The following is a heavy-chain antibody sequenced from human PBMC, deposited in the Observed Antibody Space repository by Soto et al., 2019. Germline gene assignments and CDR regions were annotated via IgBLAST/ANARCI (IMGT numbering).Heavy chain of an antibody. D-gene: IGHD3-16*02. Sequence: EVRLLESGGGLVKPGGSLRLSCATSGLTFSNYAMSWVRQAPGGGLEWVSSMSGSSSTTYYADSVRGRFTISRDRSKTTLYLELSSLRAEDTALYYCAKNQERELPRVIDFWGQGTLVTLSS. CDR3: AKNQERELPRVIDF. J-gene: IGHJ4*02. V-gene: IGHV3-23*01. CDR1: GLTFSNYA. CDR2: MSGSSSTT.